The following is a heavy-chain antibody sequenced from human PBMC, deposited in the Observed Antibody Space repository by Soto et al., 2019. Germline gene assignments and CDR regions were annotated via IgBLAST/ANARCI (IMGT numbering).Heavy chain of an antibody. CDR3: AKDGTMVRGVEGCFDY. Sequence: EVQLLESGGGLVQPGGSLRLSCAASGFTFSSYAMSWVRQAPGKGLEWVSAISGSGGSTYYADSVKGRFTISRDNSKKTLYLQMNSLRDEDTAVYYCAKDGTMVRGVEGCFDYWGQGTLVTVSS. V-gene: IGHV3-23*01. CDR2: ISGSGGST. D-gene: IGHD3-10*01. CDR1: GFTFSSYA. J-gene: IGHJ4*02.